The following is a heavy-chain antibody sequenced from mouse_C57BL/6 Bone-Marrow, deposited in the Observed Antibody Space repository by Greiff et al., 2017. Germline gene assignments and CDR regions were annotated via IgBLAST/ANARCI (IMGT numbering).Heavy chain of an antibody. Sequence: SGAELARPGASVKLSCKASGYTFTSYGISWVKQRTGQGLEWIGEIYPRSGNTYYNEKFKGKATLTADKSSSTAYMELRSLTSEDSAVYFCARYDYGWFADWGQGTLVTVSA. D-gene: IGHD2-4*01. CDR1: GYTFTSYG. CDR2: IYPRSGNT. V-gene: IGHV1-81*01. J-gene: IGHJ3*01. CDR3: ARYDYGWFAD.